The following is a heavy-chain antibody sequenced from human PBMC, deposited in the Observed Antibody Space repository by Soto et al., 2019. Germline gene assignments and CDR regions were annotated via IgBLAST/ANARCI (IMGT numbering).Heavy chain of an antibody. CDR2: IKRKIDGETT. CDR1: GFTFSNAW. CDR3: TTGSYEDY. J-gene: IGHJ4*02. V-gene: IGHV3-15*07. Sequence: EVQLVESGGGLVKPGGSLRLSCAASGFTFSNAWMNWVRQAPGKGLEWVGRIKRKIDGETTAYAAPVKGRFTVSRDDSENTLYLQMNSLKVEDTAVYYCTTGSYEDYWGQGILVTVSS. D-gene: IGHD1-26*01.